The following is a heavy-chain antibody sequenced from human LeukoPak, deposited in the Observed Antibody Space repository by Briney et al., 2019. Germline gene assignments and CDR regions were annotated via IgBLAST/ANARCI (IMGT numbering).Heavy chain of an antibody. CDR1: GFTFSDYY. D-gene: IGHD3-3*01. V-gene: IGHV3-11*04. Sequence: PGGSLRLSCAASGFTFSDYYMSWIRQAPGKGLEWVSYISSSGSTIYYADSVKGRFTISRDNAKNSLYLQMNSLRAEDTAVYYCASPSYDFWSGYYSGGPADYWGQGTLVTVSS. CDR2: ISSSGSTI. CDR3: ASPSYDFWSGYYSGGPADY. J-gene: IGHJ4*02.